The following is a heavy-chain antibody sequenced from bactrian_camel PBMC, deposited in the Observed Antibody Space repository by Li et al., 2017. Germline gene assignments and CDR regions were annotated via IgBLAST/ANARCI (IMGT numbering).Heavy chain of an antibody. V-gene: IGHV3S25*01. D-gene: IGHD3*01. Sequence: VQLVESGGGLVQPGGSLRLSCAASGFTFTNYWMHWVRQGPGKGLEWVSSINSGGSRTAYADSVKGRFTVSQDNAKNTVYLQMNSLKTEDTAMYYCAAQMFCPLGSGLIARLFSYWGQGTQVTVS. CDR3: AAQMFCPLGSGLIARLFSY. J-gene: IGHJ4*01. CDR2: INSGGSRT. CDR1: GFTFTNYW.